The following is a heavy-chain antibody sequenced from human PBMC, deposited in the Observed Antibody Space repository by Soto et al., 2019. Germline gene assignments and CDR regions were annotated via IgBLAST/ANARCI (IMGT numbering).Heavy chain of an antibody. D-gene: IGHD4-17*01. CDR1: GYTFTSNY. Sequence: ASVKVSCKASGYTFTSNYMHWVRQAPGQGLEWMGIINPSGGSTTYSQKFQDRVTMTRDTSTSTVYMELSSLRSEDTAVYYCARVGLATVTTYYYYYYMDVWGKGTTVTVSS. V-gene: IGHV1-46*01. CDR2: INPSGGST. J-gene: IGHJ6*03. CDR3: ARVGLATVTTYYYYYYMDV.